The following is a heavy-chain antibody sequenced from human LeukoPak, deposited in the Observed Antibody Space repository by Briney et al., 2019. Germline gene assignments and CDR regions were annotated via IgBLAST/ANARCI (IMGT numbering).Heavy chain of an antibody. Sequence: PGGSLRLSCAASGFTFSSYSMNWVRQAPGKGLECVSYISSSSSTIYYADSVKGRFTISRDNAKNSLYLQMNSLRAEDTAVYYCARDLRDYYGSGSYYHISGTEYFQHWGQGTLVTVSS. CDR2: ISSSSSTI. D-gene: IGHD3-10*01. J-gene: IGHJ1*01. CDR1: GFTFSSYS. CDR3: ARDLRDYYGSGSYYHISGTEYFQH. V-gene: IGHV3-48*04.